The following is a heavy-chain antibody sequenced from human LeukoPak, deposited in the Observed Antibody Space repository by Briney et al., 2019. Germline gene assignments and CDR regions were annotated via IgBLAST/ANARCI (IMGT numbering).Heavy chain of an antibody. CDR2: ISYDGSNK. V-gene: IGHV3-30-3*01. J-gene: IGHJ4*02. Sequence: GGSLRLSCAASGFTFSSYAMHWVRQAPGKGLEWVAVISYDGSNKYYADSVKGRFTISRDNSKNTLYLQMNSLRAEDTAVYYCARGPPAILKGDYDFWSGPFDYWGQGTLVTVSS. D-gene: IGHD3-3*01. CDR3: ARGPPAILKGDYDFWSGPFDY. CDR1: GFTFSSYA.